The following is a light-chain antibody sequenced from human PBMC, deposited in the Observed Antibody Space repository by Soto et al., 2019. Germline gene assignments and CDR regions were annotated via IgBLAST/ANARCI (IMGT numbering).Light chain of an antibody. CDR1: QSVTSNY. CDR3: QHYVTSLTQ. Sequence: EIVLTQSPGTLSLSPGERATLSCGASQSVTSNYLAWYQQKPGQAPRLLIFGASIRVTGIPDRFIGSGSGTDFTLTISRVEPEDFAVYYCQHYVTSLTQFGQGTKVEVK. V-gene: IGKV3-20*01. J-gene: IGKJ1*01. CDR2: GAS.